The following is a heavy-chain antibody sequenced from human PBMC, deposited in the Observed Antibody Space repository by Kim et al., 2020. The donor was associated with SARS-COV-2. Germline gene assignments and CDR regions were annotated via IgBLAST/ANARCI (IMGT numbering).Heavy chain of an antibody. CDR1: GGTFSSYA. Sequence: SVKVSCKASGGTFSSYAISWVRQAPGQGLEWMGGIIPIFGTANYAQKFQGRVTITADESTSTAYMELSSLRSEDTAVYYCASDLLGAGGPYYYGMDVWGQGTTVTVSS. J-gene: IGHJ6*02. V-gene: IGHV1-69*13. D-gene: IGHD3-16*01. CDR2: IIPIFGTA. CDR3: ASDLLGAGGPYYYGMDV.